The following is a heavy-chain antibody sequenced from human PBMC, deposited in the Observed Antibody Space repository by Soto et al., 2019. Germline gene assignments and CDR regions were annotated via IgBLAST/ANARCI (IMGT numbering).Heavy chain of an antibody. D-gene: IGHD2-15*01. V-gene: IGHV3-23*01. Sequence: EVQVLESGGGLVQPGGSLRLSCEASGITFSNYMMTWIRQAPGKGLEWVSTITAGGDVTYYADSVKGRFTMSRETSKNTLYLQMNSLRAEDTAVYYCAPHVYCSGGSCQYDAFAIRGQGTMVTVSS. CDR2: ITAGGDVT. CDR3: APHVYCSGGSCQYDAFAI. J-gene: IGHJ3*02. CDR1: GITFSNYM.